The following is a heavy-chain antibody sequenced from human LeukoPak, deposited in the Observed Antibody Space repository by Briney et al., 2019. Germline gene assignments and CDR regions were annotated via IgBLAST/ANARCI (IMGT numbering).Heavy chain of an antibody. Sequence: SETLPLTCIVSGGSISSGSYYWSWIRQPAGKGLEWIGRIYTSGSTNYNPSLKSRVTISVDTSKNQFSLKLSSVTAADTAVYYCARVLGGTFDYWGQGTLVTVSS. V-gene: IGHV4-61*02. CDR1: GGSISSGSYY. CDR3: ARVLGGTFDY. D-gene: IGHD4/OR15-4a*01. J-gene: IGHJ4*02. CDR2: IYTSGST.